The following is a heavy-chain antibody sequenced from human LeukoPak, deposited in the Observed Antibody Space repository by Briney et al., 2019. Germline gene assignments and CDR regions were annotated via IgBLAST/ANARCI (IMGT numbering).Heavy chain of an antibody. CDR1: GGSISSYY. V-gene: IGHV4-59*08. D-gene: IGHD3-22*01. CDR3: ARYCDNSGSLDY. J-gene: IGHJ4*02. CDR2: IYYSGST. Sequence: PSETLSLTCTVSGGSISSYYWSWIRQPPGRGLEWIGYIYYSGSTNYNPSLKSRVTISVDTSKNQFSLKLSSVTAADTAVYYCARYCDNSGSLDYWCQGTLVTVSS.